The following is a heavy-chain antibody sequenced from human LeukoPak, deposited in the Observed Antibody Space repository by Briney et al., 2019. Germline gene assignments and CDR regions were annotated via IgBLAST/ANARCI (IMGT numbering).Heavy chain of an antibody. CDR3: ARDSVGAGYSDY. V-gene: IGHV3-53*01. J-gene: IGHJ4*02. Sequence: GGSLRLSCAASGFTVSSNYMNWVRQAPGKGLEWVSVIYSGGSIYHADSVKGRFTVSRDNSKNTLYLQMDSLRAEDTAVYYCARDSVGAGYSDYWGQGTLVTVSS. CDR2: IYSGGSI. D-gene: IGHD1-26*01. CDR1: GFTVSSNY.